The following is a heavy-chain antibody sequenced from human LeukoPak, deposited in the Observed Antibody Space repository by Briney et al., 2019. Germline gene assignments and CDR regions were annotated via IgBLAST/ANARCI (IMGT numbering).Heavy chain of an antibody. CDR3: AREEDYYDSSGYYYQFDY. CDR1: GFTFSSYW. D-gene: IGHD3-22*01. J-gene: IGHJ4*02. V-gene: IGHV3-7*01. CDR2: IKQEGRGK. Sequence: PGGSLRLSCAASGFTFSSYWMSWVRQAPGKGLERGAHIKQEGRGKDCVCSVKGRFTISRENAKNSLYLQMNSLRAEDTAVYYCAREEDYYDSSGYYYQFDYWGQGTLVTVSS.